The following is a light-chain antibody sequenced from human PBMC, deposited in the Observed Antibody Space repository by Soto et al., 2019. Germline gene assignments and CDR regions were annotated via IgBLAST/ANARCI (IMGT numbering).Light chain of an antibody. J-gene: IGLJ2*01. CDR3: SSYRFSTTLVV. Sequence: QSALTQPASVSGSPGQSITISCTGTSSDIGGYNHVSWYQHEPGRAPTLIIYEVTNRPSGVSSRFSGSKSGNTASLTISGLQPEDEADYFCSSYRFSTTLVVFGGGTKLTVL. CDR1: SSDIGGYNH. V-gene: IGLV2-14*01. CDR2: EVT.